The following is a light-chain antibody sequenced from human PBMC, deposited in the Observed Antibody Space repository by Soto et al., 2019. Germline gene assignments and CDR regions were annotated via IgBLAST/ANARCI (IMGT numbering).Light chain of an antibody. V-gene: IGKV1-39*01. CDR3: QPSYVGPIT. CDR2: DAS. CDR1: QSISSW. J-gene: IGKJ5*01. Sequence: DIQVTKSLSSVSASITDRVTITWLAIQSISSWFAWDQQKPGKAPKLLIYDASRLQSGVPSRFSGSGGGTDFTLSISSVQPEDVSAFFFQPSYVGPITFGQGTRL.